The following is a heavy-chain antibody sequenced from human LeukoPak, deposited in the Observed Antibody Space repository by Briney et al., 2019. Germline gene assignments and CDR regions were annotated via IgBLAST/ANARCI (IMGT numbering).Heavy chain of an antibody. J-gene: IGHJ4*02. CDR2: IIPILGIA. D-gene: IGHD3-22*01. CDR1: GGTFSSYA. V-gene: IGHV1-69*04. Sequence: ASVKVSCKASGGTFSSYAISWVRQAPGRGLEWMGRIIPILGIANYAQKFQGRVTITADKSTSTAYMELSSLRSEDTAVYYCARDQQIYDSSGYQDYWGQGTLVTVSS. CDR3: ARDQQIYDSSGYQDY.